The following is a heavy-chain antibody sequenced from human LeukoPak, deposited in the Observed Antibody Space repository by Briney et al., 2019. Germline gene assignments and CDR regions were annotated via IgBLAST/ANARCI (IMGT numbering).Heavy chain of an antibody. D-gene: IGHD6-19*01. Sequence: SETLSLTCTVSGGSISSGSYYWSWIWQPAGKGLEWIGRIYTSGSTNYNPSLKSRVTISVDTSKNQFSLKLSSVTAADTAVYYCARRSIAVAGSFDYWGQGTLVTVSS. V-gene: IGHV4-61*02. J-gene: IGHJ4*02. CDR3: ARRSIAVAGSFDY. CDR1: GGSISSGSYY. CDR2: IYTSGST.